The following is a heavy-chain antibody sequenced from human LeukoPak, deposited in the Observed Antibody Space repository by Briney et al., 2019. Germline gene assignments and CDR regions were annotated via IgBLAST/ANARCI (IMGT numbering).Heavy chain of an antibody. J-gene: IGHJ5*02. D-gene: IGHD2-15*01. V-gene: IGHV3-23*01. CDR1: GFTFSTYT. Sequence: GGSLRLSCAASGFTFSTYTMSWVRQAPGKGLEWVSAVSGSGVSTFYADSVKGRSTISRDNSKNTLYLQMNSLRAEDTAVYYCAKDSGAVGYCSGGSCYYNWFDPWGQGTLVTVSS. CDR2: VSGSGVST. CDR3: AKDSGAVGYCSGGSCYYNWFDP.